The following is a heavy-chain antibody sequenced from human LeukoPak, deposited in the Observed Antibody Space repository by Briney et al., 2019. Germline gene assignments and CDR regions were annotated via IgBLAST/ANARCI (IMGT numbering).Heavy chain of an antibody. J-gene: IGHJ6*04. CDR1: GPSFSGSY. D-gene: IGHD3-22*01. V-gene: IGHV4-34*01. CDR2: ITHSGST. Sequence: QSPSLTWAVFGPSFSGSYSRWVRQPPGNGLGWVGEITHSGSTNSNPSLKSRVTISVDTSKNQFSLKLSSVTAADTAVYYCARIAAPLNYYDSSGPSYFYYGMDVWGEGTTGTPSS. CDR3: ARIAAPLNYYDSSGPSYFYYGMDV.